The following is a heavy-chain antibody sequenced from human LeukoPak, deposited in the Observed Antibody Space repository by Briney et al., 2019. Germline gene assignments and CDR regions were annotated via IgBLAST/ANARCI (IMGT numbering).Heavy chain of an antibody. CDR1: GGTFNNYA. V-gene: IGHV1-69*13. Sequence: SVKVSCKASGGTFNNYAINWVRQAPGQGLEWMGGIIPIFGSCNYAQKFQGRVTITADESTTTAYMELSSLRSEDTAMYYCASDVGWLRDFDIWGQGTMVTVSS. J-gene: IGHJ3*02. CDR2: IIPIFGSC. D-gene: IGHD5-24*01. CDR3: ASDVGWLRDFDI.